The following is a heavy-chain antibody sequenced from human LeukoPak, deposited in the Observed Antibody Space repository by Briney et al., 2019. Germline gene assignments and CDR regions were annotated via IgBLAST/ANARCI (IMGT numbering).Heavy chain of an antibody. CDR2: ITSSSRYI. CDR1: GLTFSTYN. D-gene: IGHD3-10*01. Sequence: PGGALRLSCAASGLTFSTYNMNWVRQAPGKGLEWVSSITSSSRYIYYADSVKGRLTISRDNSKNTLYLQMDSLRAEDTAVYYCARVYYGSGSLHYYYYYMDVWGRGTTVAISS. J-gene: IGHJ6*03. CDR3: ARVYYGSGSLHYYYYYMDV. V-gene: IGHV3-21*04.